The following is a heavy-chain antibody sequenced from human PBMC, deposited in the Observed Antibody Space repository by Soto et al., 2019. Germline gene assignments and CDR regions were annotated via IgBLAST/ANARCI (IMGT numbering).Heavy chain of an antibody. CDR3: AREVEGYSSSPRLNWFDP. D-gene: IGHD6-6*01. V-gene: IGHV1-18*01. CDR1: GYTFTSYG. J-gene: IGHJ5*02. Sequence: ASVKVSCKASGYTFTSYGISWVRQAPGQGLEWMGWISAYNGNTNYAQKLQGRVTMTTDTSTSTAYMELRSLRSDDTAVYYCAREVEGYSSSPRLNWFDPWGQGTLVTVSS. CDR2: ISAYNGNT.